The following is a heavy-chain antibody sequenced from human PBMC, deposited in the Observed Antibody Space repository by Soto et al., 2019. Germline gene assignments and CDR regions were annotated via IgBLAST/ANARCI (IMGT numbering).Heavy chain of an antibody. J-gene: IGHJ4*02. V-gene: IGHV4-39*01. D-gene: IGHD3-22*01. CDR2: IYYSGST. CDR1: GGSISSSSYY. Sequence: QLQLQESGPGLVKPSETLSLTCTVSGGSISSSSYYWGWIRQPPGKGLEWIGSIYYSGSTYYNPSLKSRVTISVDTSKNQFSLKLSSVTAADTAVYYCARRRIYYDSSGYYYWGQGTLVTVSS. CDR3: ARRRIYYDSSGYYY.